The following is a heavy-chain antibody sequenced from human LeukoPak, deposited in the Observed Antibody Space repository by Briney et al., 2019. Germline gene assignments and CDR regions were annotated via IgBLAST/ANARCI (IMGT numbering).Heavy chain of an antibody. CDR1: GFTFSSYE. CDR2: ISSTSGSTI. D-gene: IGHD2-2*01. J-gene: IGHJ4*02. Sequence: GGSLRLSCAASGFTFSSYEMNWVRQAPGKGLEWVSYISSTSGSTIYYADSVKGRFTISRDNAKNSLYLQMNSLRAEDTAVYYCARDRKGYCSSTSCYPTDYWGQGTLVTVSS. CDR3: ARDRKGYCSSTSCYPTDY. V-gene: IGHV3-48*03.